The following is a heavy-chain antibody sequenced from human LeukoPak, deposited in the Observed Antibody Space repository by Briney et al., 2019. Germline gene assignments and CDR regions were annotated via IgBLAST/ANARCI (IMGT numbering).Heavy chain of an antibody. V-gene: IGHV3-7*01. J-gene: IGHJ6*02. CDR1: GFTFSKSW. D-gene: IGHD3-16*01. CDR2: MNEDGSER. Sequence: SGGSLRLSCAASGFTFSKSWMSWVRQAPGKGLEWVANMNEDGSERDYVDPVKGRFTISRDNARKSLYLQMSSLRAEDTAVYYCATYTHWVAGDVWGQGTTVTVSS. CDR3: ATYTHWVAGDV.